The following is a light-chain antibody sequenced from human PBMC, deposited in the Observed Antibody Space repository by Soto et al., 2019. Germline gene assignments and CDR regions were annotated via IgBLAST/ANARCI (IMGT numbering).Light chain of an antibody. Sequence: QSVLTQPPSVSGAPGQRVTISCTGRSSNIGAGYDVHWYQQLPGRAPKLLIYGNTNRPSGVPDRFSGSKSGTSASLAITGLQAEDEAAYYCLSFDSSLSVVFGGGTTLTVL. J-gene: IGLJ2*01. CDR1: SSNIGAGYD. CDR3: LSFDSSLSVV. V-gene: IGLV1-40*01. CDR2: GNT.